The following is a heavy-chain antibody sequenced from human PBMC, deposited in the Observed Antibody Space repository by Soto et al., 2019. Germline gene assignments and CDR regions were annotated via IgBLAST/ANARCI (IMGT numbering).Heavy chain of an antibody. CDR3: ARVEVAGPGY. D-gene: IGHD6-19*01. Sequence: PSETLSLTCTVSGGSVSSGSYYWSWIRQPPGKGLEWIGYINHSGSTNYNPSLKSRVTISVDTSKNQFSLKLSSVTAADTAVYYCARVEVAGPGYWGQGTLVTVSS. CDR1: GGSVSSGSYY. J-gene: IGHJ4*02. V-gene: IGHV4-61*01. CDR2: INHSGST.